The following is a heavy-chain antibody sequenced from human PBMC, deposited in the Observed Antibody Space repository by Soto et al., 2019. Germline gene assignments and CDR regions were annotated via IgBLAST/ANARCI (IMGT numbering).Heavy chain of an antibody. CDR3: ASWYYDHSGHDDFDT. V-gene: IGHV1-2*02. J-gene: IGHJ3*02. CDR1: VYTFTDYY. CDR2: INPKSGGT. Sequence: GASVNFSFEASVYTFTDYYGGCVLHAPGQGLECVGWINPKSGGTIYAQQFQCRVTIARDTSTTTAYMDLSSLGSDDTAVYYCASWYYDHSGHDDFDTWGKGQLVTVSS. D-gene: IGHD3-22*01.